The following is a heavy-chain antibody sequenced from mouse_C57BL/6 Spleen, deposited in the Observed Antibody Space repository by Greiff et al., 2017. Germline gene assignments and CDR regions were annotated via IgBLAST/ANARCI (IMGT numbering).Heavy chain of an antibody. J-gene: IGHJ3*01. CDR3: ARDAGSYEAWFAY. CDR1: GFTFSDFY. D-gene: IGHD1-1*02. Sequence: DVKLVESGGGLVQSGRSLRLSCATSGFTFSDFYMEWVRQAPGKGLEWIAASRNKANDYTTEYSASVKGRFIVSRDTSQSILYLQMNALRAEDTAIYYCARDAGSYEAWFAYWGQGTLVTVSA. V-gene: IGHV7-1*01. CDR2: SRNKANDYTT.